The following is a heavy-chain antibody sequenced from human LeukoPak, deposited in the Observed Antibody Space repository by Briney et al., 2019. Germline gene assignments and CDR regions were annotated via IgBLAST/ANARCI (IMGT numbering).Heavy chain of an antibody. CDR3: AKPTYHYYGSGTRYYGMDV. D-gene: IGHD3-10*01. CDR1: GFTFSSYG. Sequence: HPGGSLRLSCAASGFTFSSYGMHWVRQAPGKGLEWVAVISYDGSNKYYADSVKGRFTISRDNSKNTLYLQMNSLRAEDTAVYYCAKPTYHYYGSGTRYYGMDVWGQGTTVTVSS. V-gene: IGHV3-30*18. J-gene: IGHJ6*02. CDR2: ISYDGSNK.